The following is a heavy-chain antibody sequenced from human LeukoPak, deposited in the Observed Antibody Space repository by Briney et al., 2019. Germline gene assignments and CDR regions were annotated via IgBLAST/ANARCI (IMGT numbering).Heavy chain of an antibody. V-gene: IGHV3-15*01. CDR1: GLTFNKAW. CDR3: TTSGTPFEY. J-gene: IGHJ4*02. Sequence: GGSLRLSCAASGLTFNKAWMSWVRLAPGKGLEWVGRIKNKGDGGTTDYAAPVKGRFTVSRDDSKSTLYLQMNSLKTEDTAVYYCTTSGTPFEYWGQGTLVTVSS. D-gene: IGHD3-10*01. CDR2: IKNKGDGGTT.